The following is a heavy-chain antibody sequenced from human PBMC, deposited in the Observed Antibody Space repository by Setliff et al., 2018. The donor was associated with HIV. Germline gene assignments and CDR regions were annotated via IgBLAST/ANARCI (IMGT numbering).Heavy chain of an antibody. D-gene: IGHD3-22*01. J-gene: IGHJ4*02. Sequence: SVKVSCKASGGTFSSYAISWVRQAPGQGLEWMGGIMPIFGPANYAQKFQGRVTITRDEFTNTGYMELSSLRSEDTAVYYCAIWDSSGRGLGAFDYWGQGTLVTVSS. CDR1: GGTFSSYA. CDR3: AIWDSSGRGLGAFDY. V-gene: IGHV1-69*13. CDR2: IMPIFGPA.